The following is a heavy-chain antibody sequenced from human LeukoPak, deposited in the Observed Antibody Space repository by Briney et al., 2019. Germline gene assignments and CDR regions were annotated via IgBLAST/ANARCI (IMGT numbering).Heavy chain of an antibody. CDR1: GGTFSSYA. V-gene: IGHV1-69*04. CDR2: IVPILGIA. J-gene: IGHJ6*02. D-gene: IGHD6-13*01. CDR3: ASTRGSSWYDYYYGMDV. Sequence: SVKVSCKASGGTFSSYAISWVRQAPGQGLEWMGRIVPILGIANYAQKFQGRVTITADKSTSTAYMELSSLRSEDTAVYYCASTRGSSWYDYYYGMDVWGQGTTVTVSS.